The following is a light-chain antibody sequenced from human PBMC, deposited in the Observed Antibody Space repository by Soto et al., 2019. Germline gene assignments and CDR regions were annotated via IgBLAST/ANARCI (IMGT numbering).Light chain of an antibody. CDR3: LQDYNYPRT. CDR2: DAV. J-gene: IGKJ3*01. Sequence: AIQLTQSPSSLSASVGDRVTITCRASQSIRSDVAWYQQKPGKAPKLLIYDAVTLQNGVPSRFSGGGSGSAFTLTISSLQPEDFATYYCLQDYNYPRTFGPGTKVDI. V-gene: IGKV1-6*02. CDR1: QSIRSD.